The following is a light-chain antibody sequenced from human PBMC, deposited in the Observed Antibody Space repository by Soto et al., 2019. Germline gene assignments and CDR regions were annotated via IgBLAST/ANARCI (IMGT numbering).Light chain of an antibody. CDR2: EVS. J-gene: IGLJ1*01. Sequence: QSVLTQPASVSGSPGQSITISCTGTSSDVGGYNYVSWYQQHPGKAPKLMIYEVSNRPSGVSNRFSGSKSGNTASLTISGLQAEDEADYYCSSYTSSSTLMVFGTGTKVHRP. V-gene: IGLV2-14*01. CDR1: SSDVGGYNY. CDR3: SSYTSSSTLMV.